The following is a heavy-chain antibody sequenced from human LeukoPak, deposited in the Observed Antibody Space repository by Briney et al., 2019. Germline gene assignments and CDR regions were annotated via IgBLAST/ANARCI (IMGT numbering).Heavy chain of an antibody. J-gene: IGHJ4*02. CDR2: TRNKANSYST. Sequence: SGGSLRLSCTASGFTFSDYYMDWARQAPGKGLEWVGRTRNKANSYSTEYAASVKGRFTISRDDSKNSLYLQMNSLKTEDTAVYYCARFPDYWGQGTLVTVSS. CDR3: ARFPDY. CDR1: GFTFSDYY. V-gene: IGHV3-72*01.